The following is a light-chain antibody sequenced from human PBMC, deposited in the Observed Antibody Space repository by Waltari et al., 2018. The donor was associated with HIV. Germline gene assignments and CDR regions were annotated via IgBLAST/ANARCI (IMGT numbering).Light chain of an antibody. CDR2: RSY. CDR1: SSISGRNF. CDR3: AAWDDNLRGV. J-gene: IGLJ2*01. Sequence: QSVLTQPPSASGTPGQRVTISCSGDSSISGRNFVNWYQQLPGTAPKLLIYRSYQRPSGVPYRFAGSKSGSSASLAISWLRSEDEAVYYCAAWDDNLRGVFGGGTKLTVL. V-gene: IGLV1-47*01.